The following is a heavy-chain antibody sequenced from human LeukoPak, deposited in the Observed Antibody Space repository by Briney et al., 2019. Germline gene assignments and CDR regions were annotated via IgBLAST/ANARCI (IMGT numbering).Heavy chain of an antibody. CDR1: GGSLSVYY. Sequence: SETLSLTCAVDGGSLSVYYWSWVRQPPGKGLGWIGAINHSVTRNYNPSLKTRVTISIATTKNQLSLKLGSVDLADKAVYYCRIVGVRGIHYWGQGTLVTVSS. CDR3: RIVGVRGIHY. D-gene: IGHD2-15*01. CDR2: INHSVTR. J-gene: IGHJ4*02. V-gene: IGHV4-34*01.